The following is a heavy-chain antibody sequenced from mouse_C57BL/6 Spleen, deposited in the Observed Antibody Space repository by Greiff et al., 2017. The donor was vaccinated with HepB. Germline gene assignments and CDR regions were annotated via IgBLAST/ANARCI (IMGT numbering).Heavy chain of an antibody. CDR1: GFTFSDYG. V-gene: IGHV5-17*01. J-gene: IGHJ1*03. D-gene: IGHD1-1*01. CDR2: ISSGSSTI. CDR3: ARPHYYGSTYFDV. Sequence: EVQLVESGGGLVKPGGSLKLSCAASGFTFSDYGMHWVRQAPEKGLEWVAYISSGSSTIYYADTVKGRFTISRDNAKNTLFLQMTSLRSEDTAMYYCARPHYYGSTYFDVWGTGTTVTVSS.